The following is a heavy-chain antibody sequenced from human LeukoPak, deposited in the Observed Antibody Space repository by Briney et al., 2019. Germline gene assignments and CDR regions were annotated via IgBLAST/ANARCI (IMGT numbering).Heavy chain of an antibody. V-gene: IGHV3-23*01. Sequence: GGSLRLSCAASGFTFSSYAMSWVRQAPGKGLEWVSAISGSGGSTYYADSVKGRFTISRDNSKNTLYLQMNSLRAEDTAVYYCAKEGDIVVVVAATAPNWFDPWGQGTLVNVSS. CDR3: AKEGDIVVVVAATAPNWFDP. D-gene: IGHD2-15*01. CDR2: ISGSGGST. J-gene: IGHJ5*02. CDR1: GFTFSSYA.